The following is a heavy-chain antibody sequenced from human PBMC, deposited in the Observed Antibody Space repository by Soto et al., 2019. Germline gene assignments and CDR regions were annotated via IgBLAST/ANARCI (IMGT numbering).Heavy chain of an antibody. Sequence: GGSLRLSCAASGFTFSSYAMHWVRQAPGKGLEWVAVISYDGSNKYYADSVKGRFTISRDNSKNTLYLQMNSLRAEDTAVYYCARAGTAMVLPYYFDYWGQGPLVTVSS. D-gene: IGHD5-18*01. CDR2: ISYDGSNK. V-gene: IGHV3-30-3*01. CDR3: ARAGTAMVLPYYFDY. J-gene: IGHJ4*02. CDR1: GFTFSSYA.